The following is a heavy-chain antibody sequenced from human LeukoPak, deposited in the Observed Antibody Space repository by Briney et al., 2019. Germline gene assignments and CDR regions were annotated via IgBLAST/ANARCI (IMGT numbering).Heavy chain of an antibody. CDR2: IYYSGST. CDR1: GGSISSYY. CDR3: ARGASGRYFWFDP. Sequence: KPSETLSLTCTVSGGSISSYYRSWIRQPPGKGLEWIGYIYYSGSTNYNPSLKSRVTISVDTSKNQFSLKLSSVTAADTAVYYCARGASGRYFWFDPWGQGTLVTVSS. D-gene: IGHD1-26*01. J-gene: IGHJ5*02. V-gene: IGHV4-59*01.